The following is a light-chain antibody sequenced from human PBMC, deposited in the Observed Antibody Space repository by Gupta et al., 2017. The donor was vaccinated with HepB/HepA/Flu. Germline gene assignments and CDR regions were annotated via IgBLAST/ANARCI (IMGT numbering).Light chain of an antibody. J-gene: IGLJ1*01. Sequence: SSELTQAPAVSVALGQTVMITCQGDSLRNYRASWYQQKPVQAPIVVMDGKNNRPTGIPDRFSSSNSSATSSLHITGAQAEDEADYYCHSLDTTGNNMVFGAGTNITV. CDR3: HSLDTTGNNMV. CDR1: SLRNYR. V-gene: IGLV3-19*01. CDR2: GKN.